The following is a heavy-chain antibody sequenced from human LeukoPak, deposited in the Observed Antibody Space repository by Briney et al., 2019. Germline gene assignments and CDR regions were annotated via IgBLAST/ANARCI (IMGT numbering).Heavy chain of an antibody. Sequence: PGGSLRLSCAASGFTFSDYAMNWVRQAPGKGLEWVSYISTSSTTIYYADSVKGRFTISRDNSKNTLYLQMNSLRAEDTAVYYCAKTPSIVPAAPIDYWGQGTLVTVSS. V-gene: IGHV3-48*01. CDR3: AKTPSIVPAAPIDY. D-gene: IGHD2-2*01. J-gene: IGHJ4*02. CDR2: ISTSSTTI. CDR1: GFTFSDYA.